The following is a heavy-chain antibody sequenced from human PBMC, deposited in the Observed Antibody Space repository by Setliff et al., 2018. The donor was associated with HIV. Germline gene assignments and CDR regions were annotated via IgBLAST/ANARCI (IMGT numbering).Heavy chain of an antibody. Sequence: PSETLSLTCTVSGASISSGGYYWNWIRQPPGKGLECIGYIYYSGSSKNTPSLKSRVTISVDTPKNEFSLKLSSMTAADTAVYYCARGIAVAGPYFDYWGQGTLVTVSS. CDR3: ARGIAVAGPYFDY. V-gene: IGHV4-61*08. D-gene: IGHD6-19*01. CDR1: GASISSGGYY. CDR2: IYYSGSS. J-gene: IGHJ4*02.